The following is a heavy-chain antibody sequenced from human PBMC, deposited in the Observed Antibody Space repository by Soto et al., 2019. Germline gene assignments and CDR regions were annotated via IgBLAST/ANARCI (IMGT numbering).Heavy chain of an antibody. CDR1: GGSISSYY. CDR2: IYYSGST. Sequence: SETLSLTCTVSGGSISSYYWSWIRQPPGKGLEWIGYIYYSGSTNYNPSLKSRVTISVDTSKNQFSLKLSSVTAADTAVYYCARDSPYSSGWDAFDIWGQGTMVIVS. D-gene: IGHD6-19*01. V-gene: IGHV4-59*01. J-gene: IGHJ3*02. CDR3: ARDSPYSSGWDAFDI.